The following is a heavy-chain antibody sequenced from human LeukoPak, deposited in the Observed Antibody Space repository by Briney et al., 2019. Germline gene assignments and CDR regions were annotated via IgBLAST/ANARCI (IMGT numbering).Heavy chain of an antibody. Sequence: GASVKVSCKASGYTFTSYYMHWVRQAPGQGLEWMGIINPSGGSTSYAQKFQGRVTMTRDMSTSTVYMELSSLRSEDTAVYYCAKSGYSSSWSNAAVYNWFDPWGQGTLVTVSS. CDR2: INPSGGST. CDR3: AKSGYSSSWSNAAVYNWFDP. D-gene: IGHD6-13*01. CDR1: GYTFTSYY. J-gene: IGHJ5*02. V-gene: IGHV1-46*01.